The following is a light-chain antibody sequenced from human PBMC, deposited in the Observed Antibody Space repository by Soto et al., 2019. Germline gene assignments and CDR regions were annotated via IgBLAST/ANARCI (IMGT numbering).Light chain of an antibody. J-gene: IGLJ3*02. Sequence: QSVLTQSPSASASLGASVKLTCTLSSGHSSYAIAWHQQQPEKGPRYLMKLNSDGSHGKGDGIPDRFSGSSSGAERYLTISSLQSEDEADYYCQTWGTGHWVFGGGTKLTVL. V-gene: IGLV4-69*01. CDR1: SGHSSYA. CDR2: LNSDGSH. CDR3: QTWGTGHWV.